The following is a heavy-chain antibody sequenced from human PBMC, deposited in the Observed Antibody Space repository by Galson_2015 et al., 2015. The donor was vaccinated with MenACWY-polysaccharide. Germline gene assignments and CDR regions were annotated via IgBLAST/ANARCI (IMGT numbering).Heavy chain of an antibody. D-gene: IGHD6-19*01. V-gene: IGHV4-59*01. CDR1: GGSIGSYY. Sequence: ETLSLTCTVSGGSIGSYYWNWIRQPPGKGLEWVGYINYSGSTNHNPSLKSRVTMSVDTSKNQFSLNLTSVTDADTAVYYCARAIAVAGQRRDFDLWGRGTLVTVSS. J-gene: IGHJ2*01. CDR2: INYSGST. CDR3: ARAIAVAGQRRDFDL.